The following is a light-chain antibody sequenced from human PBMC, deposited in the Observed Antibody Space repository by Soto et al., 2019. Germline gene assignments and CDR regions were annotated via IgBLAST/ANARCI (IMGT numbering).Light chain of an antibody. J-gene: IGLJ2*01. CDR3: CSHAGSHVI. V-gene: IGLV2-23*02. CDR1: TSDVGTYKF. CDR2: EVS. Sequence: QSALTQPASVSGSPGQSITISCTGTTSDVGTYKFVSWYQQHPGIAPKLMIYEVSERPSGVSNRFSGSKSRNTASLTISGLQAEDEADYYCCSHAGSHVIFGGGTKVPVL.